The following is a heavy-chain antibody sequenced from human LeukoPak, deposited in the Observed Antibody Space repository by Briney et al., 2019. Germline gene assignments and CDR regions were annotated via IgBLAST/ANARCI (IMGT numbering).Heavy chain of an antibody. CDR3: AKALVLNVYAPIY. CDR1: GFTFNSYA. V-gene: IGHV3-23*01. D-gene: IGHD2-8*01. Sequence: GGSRKLSCAASGFTFNSYAMTWVRQAPGKGLEWVSVISGSGNNAYYADSVKGRFTISRDNSKNTLYLQVNSLRDEDTAVYYCAKALVLNVYAPIYWGQGTLVTVSS. CDR2: ISGSGNNA. J-gene: IGHJ4*02.